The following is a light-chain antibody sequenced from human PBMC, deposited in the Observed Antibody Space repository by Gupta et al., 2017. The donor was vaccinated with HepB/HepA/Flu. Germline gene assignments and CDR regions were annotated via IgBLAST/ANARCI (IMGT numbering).Light chain of an antibody. CDR3: MNWYSNSWV. Sequence: QAVLTQPSSLSASPGASASLTCTLRSDINVGTYRIYWYQQKPGSPPQYLLRYKSDSDIQQGSGVPSRFSGSKDASANEGILLISGLQSEDEADDYCMNWYSNSWVCGGGHKVTGL. CDR2: YKSDSDI. J-gene: IGLJ3*02. CDR1: SDINVGTYR. V-gene: IGLV5-45*02.